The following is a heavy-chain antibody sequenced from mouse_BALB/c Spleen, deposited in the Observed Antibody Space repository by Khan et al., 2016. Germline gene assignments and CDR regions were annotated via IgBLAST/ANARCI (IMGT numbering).Heavy chain of an antibody. CDR3: ARGDGYAMDY. CDR2: INTSTGEP. J-gene: IGHJ4*01. CDR1: GYTFTNYG. V-gene: IGHV9-1*02. Sequence: QSQLVQSGPELKKPGETVKISCKASGYTFTNYGMNWVKQAPGKGLKWMGWINTSTGEPTYSDDFKGRFAFSLETSASTAYLQINNLKNEDMATYFCARGDGYAMDYWGQGTSVTVSS.